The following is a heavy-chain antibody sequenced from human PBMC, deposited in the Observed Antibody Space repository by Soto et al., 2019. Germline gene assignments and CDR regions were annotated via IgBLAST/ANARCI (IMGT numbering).Heavy chain of an antibody. D-gene: IGHD6-19*01. V-gene: IGHV4-59*01. CDR1: GGSISSYY. CDR2: VYYSGST. J-gene: IGHJ4*02. CDR3: ARSGWYFLSETGYFDY. Sequence: QVQLQESGPGLVKPSETLSLTCTVSGGSISSYYWSWIRQPPGMGLEWIGSVYYSGSTNYNPSLKSRVTISVDTAKNQFALKLSSGTAADTAVDYGARSGWYFLSETGYFDYWGQGTLVTVSS.